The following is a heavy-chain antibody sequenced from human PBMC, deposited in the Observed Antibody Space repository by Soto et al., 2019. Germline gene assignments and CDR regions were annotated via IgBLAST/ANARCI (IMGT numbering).Heavy chain of an antibody. CDR1: GFTFSSYA. CDR2: ISGSGGST. CDR3: AKTYYYDSSGYYPGPFDY. Sequence: PGGSLRLSCAASGFTFSSYAMSWVRQAPGKGLEWVSAISGSGGSTYYADSVKGRFTISRDNSKNTLYLQMNSLRAEDTAVYYCAKTYYYDSSGYYPGPFDYWGQGTLVTVSS. J-gene: IGHJ4*02. D-gene: IGHD3-22*01. V-gene: IGHV3-23*01.